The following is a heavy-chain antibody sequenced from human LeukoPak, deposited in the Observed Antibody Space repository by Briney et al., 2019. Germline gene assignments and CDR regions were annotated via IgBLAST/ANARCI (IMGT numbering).Heavy chain of an antibody. V-gene: IGHV4-39*07. Sequence: SETLSLTCTVSVDSISTSIYSWGWIRQPPGKGLEWIGSISYSGSTYYNPSLESRVTISVDTSKNQFSLKLTSVTGADTAVYYCAGERGEEYSSGWYKRNYFDNWGQGIRVTVSS. CDR1: VDSISTSIYS. CDR3: AGERGEEYSSGWYKRNYFDN. J-gene: IGHJ4*02. CDR2: ISYSGST. D-gene: IGHD6-19*01.